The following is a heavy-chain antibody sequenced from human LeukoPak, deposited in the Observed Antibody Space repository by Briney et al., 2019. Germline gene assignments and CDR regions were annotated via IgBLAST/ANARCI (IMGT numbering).Heavy chain of an antibody. CDR2: IWYDGSNK. Sequence: GRSLSLSCAASGFPFSSYGVHWVRQAPGKGLEWVAVIWYDGSNKYYADFVKGRFTISRDNSKNTLYLQMNSLRAEDTAVYYCARDKAYCTNGVCPRGYYDGMHVWGQGTTVTVSS. CDR1: GFPFSSYG. V-gene: IGHV3-33*01. J-gene: IGHJ6*02. CDR3: ARDKAYCTNGVCPRGYYDGMHV. D-gene: IGHD2-8*01.